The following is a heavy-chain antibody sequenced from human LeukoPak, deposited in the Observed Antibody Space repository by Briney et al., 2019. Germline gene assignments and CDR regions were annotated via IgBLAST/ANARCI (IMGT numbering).Heavy chain of an antibody. CDR3: VIRTSRGGSGSSYFDS. CDR2: MNPNSGNT. J-gene: IGHJ4*02. Sequence: ASVKVSCKASGYTFSSYDINWVRQGAGQGREWMGWMNPNSGNTHYAQNFQGRVILARNTSISTAYMELSRLRFEDTAVFYCVIRTSRGGSGSSYFDSWGQGTLVTVSS. CDR1: GYTFSSYD. V-gene: IGHV1-8*01. D-gene: IGHD3-10*01.